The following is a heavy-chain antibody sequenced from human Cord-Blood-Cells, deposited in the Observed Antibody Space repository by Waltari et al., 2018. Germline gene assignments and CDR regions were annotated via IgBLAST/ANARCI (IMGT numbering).Heavy chain of an antibody. CDR1: FTFDDYA. CDR3: ATHSSSVHDAFDI. V-gene: IGHV3-9*03. J-gene: IGHJ3*02. CDR2: ISWNSGSI. Sequence: FTFDDYAMHWVRQAPGKGLEWVSGISWNSGSIGYADSVKGRFTISRDNAKNSLYLQMNSLRAEDMALYYCATHSSSVHDAFDIWGQGTMVTVSS. D-gene: IGHD6-6*01.